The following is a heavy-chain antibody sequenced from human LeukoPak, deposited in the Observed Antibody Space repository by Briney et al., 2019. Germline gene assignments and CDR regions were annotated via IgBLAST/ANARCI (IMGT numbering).Heavy chain of an antibody. CDR2: ISSSSSYI. J-gene: IGHJ4*02. CDR3: ARGIAAAGSDY. CDR1: GFTFSSYS. V-gene: IGHV3-21*01. Sequence: PGGSLRLSCAASGFTFSSYSMDWVRQAPGKGLELVSSISSSSSYIYYADSVKGRFTISRDNAKNSLYLQMNSLRAEDTAVYYCARGIAAAGSDYWGQGTLVTVSS. D-gene: IGHD6-13*01.